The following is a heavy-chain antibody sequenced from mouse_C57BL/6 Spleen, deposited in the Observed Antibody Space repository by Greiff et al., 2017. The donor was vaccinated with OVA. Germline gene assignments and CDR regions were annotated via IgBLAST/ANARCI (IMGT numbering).Heavy chain of an antibody. D-gene: IGHD1-1*01. CDR2: IHPNSGST. J-gene: IGHJ2*01. CDR3: ATGNYYGSFDY. Sequence: QVHVKQPGAELVKPGASVKLSCKASGYTFTSYWMHWVKQRPGQGLEWIGMIHPNSGSTNYNEKFKSKATLTVDKSSSTAYMQLSSLTSEDSAVYYCATGNYYGSFDYWGQGTTLTVSS. CDR1: GYTFTSYW. V-gene: IGHV1-64*01.